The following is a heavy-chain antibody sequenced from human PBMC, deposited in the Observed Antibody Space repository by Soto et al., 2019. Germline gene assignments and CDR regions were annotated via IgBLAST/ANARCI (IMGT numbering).Heavy chain of an antibody. CDR2: ISAYNGNT. V-gene: IGHV1-18*01. Sequence: GASVKVSCKASGYTFTSYGISWVRQAPGQGLEWMGWISAYNGNTNYAQKLQGRVTMTTDTSTSTAYMELRSLRSDDTAVYYCAREAEAVVYSSGSDYWGQGTLVTVSS. J-gene: IGHJ4*02. D-gene: IGHD6-19*01. CDR1: GYTFTSYG. CDR3: AREAEAVVYSSGSDY.